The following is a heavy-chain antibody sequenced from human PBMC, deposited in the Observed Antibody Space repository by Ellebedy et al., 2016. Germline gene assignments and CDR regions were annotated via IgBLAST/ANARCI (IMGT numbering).Heavy chain of an antibody. CDR3: ARLSNTNSFFDY. V-gene: IGHV3-48*04. J-gene: IGHJ4*02. CDR1: GFIFSAYT. Sequence: GESLKISXAASGFIFSAYTMNWVRQAPGKGLEWVSYIGKSSSPIFYADSVMGRFTISRDNSKNTLFLRMNSLRADDTATYYCARLSNTNSFFDYWGQGTLVTVSS. CDR2: IGKSSSPI. D-gene: IGHD2-2*01.